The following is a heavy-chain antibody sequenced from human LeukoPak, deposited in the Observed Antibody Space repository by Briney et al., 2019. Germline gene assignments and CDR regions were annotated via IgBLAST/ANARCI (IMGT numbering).Heavy chain of an antibody. D-gene: IGHD3-10*01. CDR1: GFTFVGNA. V-gene: IGHV3-23*01. Sequence: GGSLRLSYAASGFTFVGNAVTWVRQAPGKGLEWVSTISGSGDTYYADSVKGRFTISRDDSKSTLSLQMNSLRAEDTALYYCAKKYYYGSGSYIFHFDHWGQGTPVTVSS. CDR2: ISGSGDT. J-gene: IGHJ4*02. CDR3: AKKYYYGSGSYIFHFDH.